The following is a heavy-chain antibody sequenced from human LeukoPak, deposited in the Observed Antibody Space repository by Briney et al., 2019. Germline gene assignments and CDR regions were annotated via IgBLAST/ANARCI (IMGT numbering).Heavy chain of an antibody. J-gene: IGHJ4*02. CDR3: ARDPAIFGVGNYDD. CDR2: IYHSGST. V-gene: IGHV4-30-2*01. Sequence: PSETLSLTCTDSGGSISSGGYYCSWIRQPPGEGLEWTGYIYHSGSTYYNPSLKSRATISVDRSKNQFSLKLSSVTAADTAVYYCARDPAIFGVGNYDDWGQGTLVTVSS. D-gene: IGHD3-3*01. CDR1: GGSISSGGYY.